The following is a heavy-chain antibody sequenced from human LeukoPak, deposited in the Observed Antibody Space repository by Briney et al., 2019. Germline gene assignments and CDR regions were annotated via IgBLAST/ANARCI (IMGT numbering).Heavy chain of an antibody. CDR2: IASDGSST. V-gene: IGHV3-74*01. J-gene: IGHJ4*02. D-gene: IGHD4-23*01. CDR1: GFTFSSYW. Sequence: GGFLRLSCAASGFTFSSYWMNWVRQAPGKGLVWVSRIASDGSSTTYADSVKGRFSISRDNAKNTLYLQMNSLRVEDTAVYYCARGRPHGNDYWGQGTLVTVSP. CDR3: ARGRPHGNDY.